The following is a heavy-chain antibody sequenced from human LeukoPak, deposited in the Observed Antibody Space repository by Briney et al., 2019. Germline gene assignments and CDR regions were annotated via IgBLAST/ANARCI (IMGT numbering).Heavy chain of an antibody. Sequence: PGGSLRLSCAPSGFTFSSYAMHWVRQAPGKGLEWVAAISYDGSNKYYADSVKGRFTISRDNSKDTLNLQMNSLRAEDTAVYFCAGRCIYPDYGRLDAFDIWGQGTMVTVSS. V-gene: IGHV3-30-3*01. CDR2: ISYDGSNK. CDR1: GFTFSSYA. J-gene: IGHJ3*02. CDR3: AGRCIYPDYGRLDAFDI. D-gene: IGHD4-17*01.